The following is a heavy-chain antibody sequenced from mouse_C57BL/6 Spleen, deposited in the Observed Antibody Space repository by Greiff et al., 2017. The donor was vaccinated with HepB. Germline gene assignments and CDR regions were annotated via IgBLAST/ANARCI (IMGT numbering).Heavy chain of an antibody. CDR3: ARDLYYSNYGYAMDY. Sequence: VQLQQPGAELVKPGASVKLSCKASGYTFTSYWMHWVKQRPGQGLEWIGMIHPNSGSTNYNEKFKSKATLTVDKSSSTAYMQLSSLTSEDSAVYYCARDLYYSNYGYAMDYWGQGTSVTVSS. CDR2: IHPNSGST. CDR1: GYTFTSYW. J-gene: IGHJ4*01. V-gene: IGHV1-64*01. D-gene: IGHD2-5*01.